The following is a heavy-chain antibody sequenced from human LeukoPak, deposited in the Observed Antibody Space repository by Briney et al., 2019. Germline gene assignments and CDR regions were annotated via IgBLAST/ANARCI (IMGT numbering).Heavy chain of an antibody. Sequence: PSETLSLTCAVYGGSFSGYYWSWIRQPPGKGLEWIGEINHSGSTNYNPSLKSRVTISADTSKNQFSLKLSSVTAADTAVYYCAAGAAAPGYWGQGTLVTVSS. CDR1: GGSFSGYY. D-gene: IGHD6-13*01. V-gene: IGHV4-34*01. J-gene: IGHJ4*02. CDR3: AAGAAAPGY. CDR2: INHSGST.